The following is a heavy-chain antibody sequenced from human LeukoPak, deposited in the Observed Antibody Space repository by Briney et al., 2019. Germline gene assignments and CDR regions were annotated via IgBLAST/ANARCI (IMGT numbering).Heavy chain of an antibody. J-gene: IGHJ4*02. Sequence: SETLSLTCAVYGGSFSGYYWSWIRQPPGKGLEWIGEINHSGSTNYNASLKSRVTISVDTSKNQFSLKLSSVTAADTAVYYCARGHIAVAGTAYYFDYWGQGTRVTVSS. CDR2: INHSGST. CDR3: ARGHIAVAGTAYYFDY. V-gene: IGHV4-34*01. CDR1: GGSFSGYY. D-gene: IGHD6-19*01.